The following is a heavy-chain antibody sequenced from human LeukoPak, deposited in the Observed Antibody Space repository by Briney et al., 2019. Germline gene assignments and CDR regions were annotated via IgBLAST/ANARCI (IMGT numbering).Heavy chain of an antibody. J-gene: IGHJ4*02. CDR3: ATMGAEDY. CDR2: IWYVGSNK. V-gene: IGHV3-33*01. CDR1: GFTFSSYG. D-gene: IGHD1-26*01. Sequence: GGSLRLSCAASGFTFSSYGMHWVRQAPGKGLEWVAVIWYVGSNKYYADSVKGRFTISRDNSKNTLYLQMNSLRAEDTAVYYCATMGAEDYWGQGTLVTVSS.